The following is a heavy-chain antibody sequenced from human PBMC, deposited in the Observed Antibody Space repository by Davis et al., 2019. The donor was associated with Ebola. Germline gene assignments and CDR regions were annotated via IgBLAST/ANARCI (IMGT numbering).Heavy chain of an antibody. CDR1: GGSINRDGSY. CDR2: IYYSGST. V-gene: IGHV4-31*03. CDR3: ARWNEGSDH. J-gene: IGHJ4*02. Sequence: PSETLSLTCTVSGGSINRDGSYWSWVRQVPGKGLEWIGYIYYSGSTYYKPSLKSRVTISLDTSKNQFSLNLSSVTAADTAVYYCARWNEGSDHWGQGTLITVSS. D-gene: IGHD1-1*01.